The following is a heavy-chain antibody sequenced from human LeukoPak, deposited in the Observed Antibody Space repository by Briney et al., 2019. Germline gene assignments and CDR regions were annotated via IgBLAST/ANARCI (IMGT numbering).Heavy chain of an antibody. V-gene: IGHV4-59*01. CDR3: ARRAPYSSSWYWWFDP. Sequence: SETLSLTCAFSGGSISSYYWSGIRQPPGRGLEWVGYIYYSGSTNYNPSLKSRVTISVDTSKNQFSLKLGSVTAADTAVYYCARRAPYSSSWYWWFDPWGQGTLVTVSS. CDR1: GGSISSYY. CDR2: IYYSGST. J-gene: IGHJ5*02. D-gene: IGHD6-13*01.